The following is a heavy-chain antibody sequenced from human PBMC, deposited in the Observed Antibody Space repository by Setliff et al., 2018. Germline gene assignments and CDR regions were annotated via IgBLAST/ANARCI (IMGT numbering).Heavy chain of an antibody. Sequence: SETLSLTCTVSGGSISSGSYYWSWIRQPAGKGLEWIGRIYTSGSTNYNPSLKSRVTISVDTSKNQFSLKLSSVTAADTAVYYCARGRGYSYGSTFHYYYGMDVWAKGPRSPSP. V-gene: IGHV4-61*02. D-gene: IGHD5-18*01. J-gene: IGHJ6*02. CDR1: GGSISSGSYY. CDR3: ARGRGYSYGSTFHYYYGMDV. CDR2: IYTSGST.